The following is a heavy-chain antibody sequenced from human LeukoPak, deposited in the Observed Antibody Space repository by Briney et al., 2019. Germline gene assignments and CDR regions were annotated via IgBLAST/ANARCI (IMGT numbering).Heavy chain of an antibody. D-gene: IGHD2-2*02. CDR2: ISSSSSYI. CDR3: ARTLFCSSTSCYKGDFDY. Sequence: GGSLRLSCAASGFTFSSYSMNWVRQAPGKGLEWVSSISSSSSYIYYADSVKGRFTISRDNAKNSLYLQMNSLRAEDTAVYYCARTLFCSSTSCYKGDFDYWGQGTLVTVPS. J-gene: IGHJ4*02. V-gene: IGHV3-21*01. CDR1: GFTFSSYS.